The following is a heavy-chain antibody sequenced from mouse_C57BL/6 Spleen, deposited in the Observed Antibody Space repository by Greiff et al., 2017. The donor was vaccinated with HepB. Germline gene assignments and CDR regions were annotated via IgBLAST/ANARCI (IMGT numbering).Heavy chain of an antibody. CDR1: GYTFTSYW. V-gene: IGHV1-52*01. CDR3: ATEVVAPAYYFDD. Sequence: QVQLQQPGAELVRPGSSVKLSCKASGYTFTSYWMHWVKQRPRQGLEWIGNIHPSDSETHYNQKFKDKATLTVDKSSSTAYMQLSSLTSEDSAVYYCATEVVAPAYYFDDWGQGTTLTVSS. CDR2: IHPSDSET. D-gene: IGHD1-1*01. J-gene: IGHJ2*01.